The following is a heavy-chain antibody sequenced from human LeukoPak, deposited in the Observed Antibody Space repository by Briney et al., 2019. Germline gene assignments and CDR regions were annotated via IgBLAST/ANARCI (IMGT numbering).Heavy chain of an antibody. J-gene: IGHJ5*02. V-gene: IGHV4-59*01. Sequence: PSETLSLTCTVSGGSISSYYWSWIRQPPGKGLEWIGYIYYSGSTNYNPSLKSRVTISVDTSKNQFSLKLSSVTAADTAVYYCARQTGLRMGFDPWGQGTLVTVSS. CDR3: ARQTGLRMGFDP. CDR2: IYYSGST. CDR1: GGSISSYY. D-gene: IGHD7-27*01.